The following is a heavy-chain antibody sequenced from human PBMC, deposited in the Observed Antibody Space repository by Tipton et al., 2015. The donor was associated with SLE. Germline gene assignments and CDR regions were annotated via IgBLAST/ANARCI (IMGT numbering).Heavy chain of an antibody. CDR3: ARGYCSSTSCYGVWLDP. D-gene: IGHD2-2*01. CDR2: IYYSGGT. Sequence: LRLSCTVSGGSISSYYWSWFRQPPGKGLEWIGYIYYSGGTNYNPSLKSRVTISVDTSKNQFSLKLSSVTAADTAVYYCARGYCSSTSCYGVWLDPWGQGTLVTVSS. CDR1: GGSISSYY. V-gene: IGHV4-59*01. J-gene: IGHJ5*02.